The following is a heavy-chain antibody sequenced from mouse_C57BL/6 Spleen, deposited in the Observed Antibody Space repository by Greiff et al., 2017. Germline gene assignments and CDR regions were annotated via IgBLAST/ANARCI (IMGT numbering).Heavy chain of an antibody. Sequence: VQLQQPGAELVKPGASVKLSCKASGYTFTSYWMQWVKQRPGQGLEWIGEIDPSDSYTNYNQKFKGKATVTVDTSSSTAYMQLSSLTSEDSAVYYCARRGYGRFAYWGQGTLVTVAA. V-gene: IGHV1-50*01. J-gene: IGHJ3*01. CDR3: ARRGYGRFAY. D-gene: IGHD2-2*01. CDR2: IDPSDSYT. CDR1: GYTFTSYW.